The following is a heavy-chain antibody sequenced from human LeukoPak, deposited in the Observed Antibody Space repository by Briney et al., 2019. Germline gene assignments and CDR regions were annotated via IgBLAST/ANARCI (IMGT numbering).Heavy chain of an antibody. Sequence: TSETLSLTCAASGGSISSGGYSWSWIRQPPGKGLEWIGYIYHSGSTYYNPSLKSRVTISVDRSKNQFSLKLSSVTAADTAVYYCARVVAAAGLYYFDYWGQGTLVTVSS. J-gene: IGHJ4*02. CDR1: GGSISSGGYS. CDR3: ARVVAAAGLYYFDY. D-gene: IGHD6-13*01. V-gene: IGHV4-30-2*01. CDR2: IYHSGST.